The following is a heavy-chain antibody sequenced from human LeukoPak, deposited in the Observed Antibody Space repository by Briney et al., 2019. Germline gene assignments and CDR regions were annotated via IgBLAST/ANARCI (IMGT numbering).Heavy chain of an antibody. V-gene: IGHV3-23*01. Sequence: GGSLRLSCAASGFTFSSYAMSWVRQAPGKGLEWVSAISGSGGSTYYADSVKGRFTISRDNSKNTLYLQMNSLRAEDTAVYYCAVGFVKWYQLLWGRAFDIWGQGTMVTVSS. J-gene: IGHJ3*02. CDR2: ISGSGGST. CDR1: GFTFSSYA. D-gene: IGHD2-2*01. CDR3: AVGFVKWYQLLWGRAFDI.